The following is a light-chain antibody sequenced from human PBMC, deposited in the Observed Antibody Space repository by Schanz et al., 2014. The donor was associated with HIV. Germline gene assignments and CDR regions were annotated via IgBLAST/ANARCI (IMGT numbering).Light chain of an antibody. Sequence: QSVLTQPPSVSAAPGQKVTISCSGSGSTFGNSFISWYQQLPGTAPKLLISDDNRRPSGIPDRFSASKSATSATLVITGLQTGDEADYYCGAWDRSLSIVIFGGGTKVTVL. J-gene: IGLJ2*01. CDR1: GSTFGNSF. V-gene: IGLV1-51*01. CDR3: GAWDRSLSIVI. CDR2: DDN.